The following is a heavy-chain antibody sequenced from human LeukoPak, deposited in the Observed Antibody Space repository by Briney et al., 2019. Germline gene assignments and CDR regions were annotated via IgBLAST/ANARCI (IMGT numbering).Heavy chain of an antibody. J-gene: IGHJ4*02. CDR2: ISYSGST. V-gene: IGHV4-59*08. CDR1: GGSIRSYY. CDR3: ARHAGCSGDSCYSGFPDY. D-gene: IGHD2-15*01. Sequence: SETLSLTCTVSGGSIRSYYWSWIRQPPGKGLDWIGYISYSGSTKYNPSLKSRVTISLDTSKNQISLKVSSVTAADTAVYYCARHAGCSGDSCYSGFPDYWGQGTLVTVSS.